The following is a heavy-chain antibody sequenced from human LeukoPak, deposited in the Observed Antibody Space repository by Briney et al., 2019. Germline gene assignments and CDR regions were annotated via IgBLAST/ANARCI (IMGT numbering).Heavy chain of an antibody. V-gene: IGHV4-39*07. D-gene: IGHD6-19*01. CDR3: ARLGSGGWYSIPPYYYYYMDV. Sequence: PSETLSLTCTVSGGSISSGDYYWSWIRQPPGKGLEWIGSIYHSGSTYYNPSLKSRVTISVDTSKNQFSLKLSSVTAADTAVYYCARLGSGGWYSIPPYYYYYMDVWGKGTTVTVSS. CDR1: GGSISSGDYY. CDR2: IYHSGST. J-gene: IGHJ6*03.